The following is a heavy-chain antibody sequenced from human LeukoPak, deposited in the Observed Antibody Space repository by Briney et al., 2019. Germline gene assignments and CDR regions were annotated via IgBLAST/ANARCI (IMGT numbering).Heavy chain of an antibody. CDR1: GGSISSYY. Sequence: SETLSLTCTVSGGSISSYYWSWIRQPPGRGLEWIGNIYYSGSTNYNPSLKSRVTISVDTSKNQFSLKLSSVTAADTAVYYCTRESIAYYYMDVWGKGTTVT. J-gene: IGHJ6*03. CDR2: IYYSGST. CDR3: TRESIAYYYMDV. V-gene: IGHV4-59*01. D-gene: IGHD3-22*01.